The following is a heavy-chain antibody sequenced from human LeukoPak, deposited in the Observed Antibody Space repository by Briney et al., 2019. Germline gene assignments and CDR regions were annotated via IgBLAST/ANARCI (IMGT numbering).Heavy chain of an antibody. D-gene: IGHD3-3*01. J-gene: IGHJ4*02. V-gene: IGHV3-53*01. CDR2: IYSGGST. CDR3: ARGQSQYDFLEWSTIPFFWFDY. CDR1: GFTVSSNY. Sequence: PGGSLRLSCAASGFTVSSNYMSWVRQAPGKGLEWVSVIYSGGSTYYADSVKGRFTISRDNSKNTLYLQMNSLRAEDTAVYYCARGQSQYDFLEWSTIPFFWFDYWGQGTLVTVSS.